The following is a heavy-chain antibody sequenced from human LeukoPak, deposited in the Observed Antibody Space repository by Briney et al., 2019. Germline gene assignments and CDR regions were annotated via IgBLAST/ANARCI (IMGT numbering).Heavy chain of an antibody. Sequence: ASVKDSCKASGYTFTSYYMHWVRQAPGQGLEWMGIINPSGGSTSYAQKFQGRVTMTRDTSTSTVYMELSSLRSEDTAVYYCARDRIMGYSRTWGYGMDVWGQGTTVTVSS. D-gene: IGHD2-15*01. CDR3: ARDRIMGYSRTWGYGMDV. J-gene: IGHJ6*02. V-gene: IGHV1-46*01. CDR2: INPSGGST. CDR1: GYTFTSYY.